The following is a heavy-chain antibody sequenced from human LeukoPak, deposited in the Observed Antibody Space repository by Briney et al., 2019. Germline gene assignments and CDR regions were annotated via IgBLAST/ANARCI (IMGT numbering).Heavy chain of an antibody. CDR1: GFTFSSYS. CDR3: ASEPGRGDGYKH. CDR2: ISSSSSYI. J-gene: IGHJ4*02. D-gene: IGHD5-24*01. Sequence: GGSLRLSCAASGFTFSSYSMNWVRQAPGKGLEWVSSISSSSSYIYYADSVKGRFTISRDNAKNSLYLQMNSLRAEDTAVYYCASEPGRGDGYKHWGQGTLVTVSS. V-gene: IGHV3-21*01.